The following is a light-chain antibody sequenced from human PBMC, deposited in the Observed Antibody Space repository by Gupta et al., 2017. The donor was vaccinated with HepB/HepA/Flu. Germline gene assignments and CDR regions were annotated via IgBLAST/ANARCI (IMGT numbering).Light chain of an antibody. CDR1: VLAKKY. CDR2: KDR. V-gene: IGLV3-27*01. Sequence: SYELTQPSSVSVSPGQAARITCPGDVLAKKYARWFQQKPGQAPVLVIYKDRERPSGIPERFSGSSSGTTVTLTISGAQVEDEADYYCYAATDNNLGVFGGGTKLTVL. CDR3: YAATDNNLGV. J-gene: IGLJ2*01.